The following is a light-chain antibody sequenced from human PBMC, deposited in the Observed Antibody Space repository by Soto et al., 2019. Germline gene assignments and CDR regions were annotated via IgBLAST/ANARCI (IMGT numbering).Light chain of an antibody. Sequence: DIQMTQSPSTLSGSVGDRVTITCRASQTISSWLAWYQQKPGKAPKLLIYKASTLKSGVPDRFSGSGSGTDFTLTISSLEPEDFAVYYCQQRSNWPPWTFGQGTKVDIK. V-gene: IGKV1-5*03. CDR1: QTISSW. J-gene: IGKJ1*01. CDR2: KAS. CDR3: QQRSNWPPWT.